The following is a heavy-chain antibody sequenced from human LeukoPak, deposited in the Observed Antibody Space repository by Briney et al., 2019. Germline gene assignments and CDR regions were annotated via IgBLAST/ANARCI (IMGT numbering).Heavy chain of an antibody. CDR1: GGTFSSYA. J-gene: IGHJ4*02. CDR2: IIPIFGTA. CDR3: ARDGRDYDSSGYYYWDY. V-gene: IGHV1-69*05. D-gene: IGHD3-22*01. Sequence: ASVKVSCKASGGTFSSYAISWVRQAPGQGLEWMGRIIPIFGTANYAQKFQGRVTITTDESTSTAYMELSSLRSEDTAVYYCARDGRDYDSSGYYYWDYWGQGTLVTVSS.